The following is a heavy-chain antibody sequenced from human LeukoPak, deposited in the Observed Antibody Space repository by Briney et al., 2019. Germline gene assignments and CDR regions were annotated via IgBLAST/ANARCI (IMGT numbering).Heavy chain of an antibody. D-gene: IGHD3-22*01. CDR2: IYYSGST. J-gene: IGHJ4*02. V-gene: IGHV4-61*01. Sequence: SETLSLTCTVSGGSISSSSYYWGWIRQPPGKGLEWIGYIYYSGSTNYNPSLKSRVTISVDTSKNQFSLKLSSVTAADTAVYYCARDEGSDYDSSGYPMYWGQGTLVTVSS. CDR3: ARDEGSDYDSSGYPMY. CDR1: GGSISSSSYY.